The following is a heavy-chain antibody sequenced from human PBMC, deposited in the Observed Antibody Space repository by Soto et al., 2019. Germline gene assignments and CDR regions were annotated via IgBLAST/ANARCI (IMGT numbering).Heavy chain of an antibody. V-gene: IGHV4-59*01. D-gene: IGHD3-22*01. J-gene: IGHJ4*02. CDR2: IYYSGST. CDR1: GGSISSYY. Sequence: SETLSLTCTVSGGSISSYYLSWIRQPPGKGLEWIGYIYYSGSTNYNPSLKSRVTISVDTSKNQFSLKLSSVTAADTAVYYCARGSVNYYDSSGPFDYWGQGTLVTVYS. CDR3: ARGSVNYYDSSGPFDY.